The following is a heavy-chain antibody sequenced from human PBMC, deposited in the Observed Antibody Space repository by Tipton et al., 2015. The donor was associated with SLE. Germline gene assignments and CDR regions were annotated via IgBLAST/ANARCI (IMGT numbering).Heavy chain of an antibody. CDR3: ARGDCSSTSCLDY. J-gene: IGHJ4*02. CDR1: GGSFSGYY. V-gene: IGHV4-59*01. Sequence: LRLSCTVYGGSFSGYYWSWIRQPPGKGLEWIGYIYYSGSTNYNPSLKSRVTISVDTSKNQFSLKLSSVTAADTAVYYCARGDCSSTSCLDYWGQGTLVTVSS. CDR2: IYYSGST. D-gene: IGHD2-2*01.